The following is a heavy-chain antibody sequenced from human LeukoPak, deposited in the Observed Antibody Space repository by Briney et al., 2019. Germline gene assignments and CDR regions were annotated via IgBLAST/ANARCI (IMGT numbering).Heavy chain of an antibody. D-gene: IGHD3-22*01. CDR2: IYYSGST. CDR1: GGSISSYY. Sequence: SETLSLTCTVSGGSISSYYWSWIRQPPGKGLEWMGYIYYSGSTNYNPSLKSRVTTSVDTSKNQFSLKLSSVTAADTAVYYCASSYYYEPGSFSYWGQGTLVTVSS. CDR3: ASSYYYEPGSFSY. J-gene: IGHJ4*02. V-gene: IGHV4-59*01.